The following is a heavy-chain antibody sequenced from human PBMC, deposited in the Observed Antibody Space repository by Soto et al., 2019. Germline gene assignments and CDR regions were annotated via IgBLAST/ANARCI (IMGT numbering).Heavy chain of an antibody. V-gene: IGHV1-18*01. J-gene: IGHJ5*02. D-gene: IGHD2-2*01. CDR3: ARVIPAAEAWFDP. Sequence: QVQLVQSGGDVKKPGASVRVSCKASGYTFTNFGVTWVRQAPGQGLEWMGWISAYTDNPSYAQKFQGRVTMTIDTATSTAYMDLRSLTSDDTAVYYCARVIPAAEAWFDPWGQGILVTVSS. CDR1: GYTFTNFG. CDR2: ISAYTDNP.